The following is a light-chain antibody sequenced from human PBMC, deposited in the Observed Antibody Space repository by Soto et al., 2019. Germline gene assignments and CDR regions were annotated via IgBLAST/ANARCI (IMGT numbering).Light chain of an antibody. CDR3: SSFAGSGTAYFV. V-gene: IGLV2-14*01. Sequence: QSALTQPASVSGSPGQSITISCTGTSSDVGAYNYVSWYQQVPGKTPKLMIYEVSNRPSGVSNRFSGSKSGNTASLTISGLQSEDEADYYCSSFAGSGTAYFVFGTGTKLTVL. CDR1: SSDVGAYNY. J-gene: IGLJ1*01. CDR2: EVS.